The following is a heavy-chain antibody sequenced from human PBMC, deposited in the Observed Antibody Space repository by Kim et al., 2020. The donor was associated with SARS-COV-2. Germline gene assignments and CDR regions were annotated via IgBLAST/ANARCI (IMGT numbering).Heavy chain of an antibody. CDR1: GGTFSSYA. CDR2: IIPIFGTA. Sequence: SVKVSCKASGGTFSSYAISWVRQAPGQGLEWMGGIIPIFGTANYAQKFQGRVTITADKSTSTAYMELSSLRSEDTAVYYCARAPYYYDSSGYSYYFDYWGQGTLVTVSS. V-gene: IGHV1-69*06. J-gene: IGHJ4*02. D-gene: IGHD3-22*01. CDR3: ARAPYYYDSSGYSYYFDY.